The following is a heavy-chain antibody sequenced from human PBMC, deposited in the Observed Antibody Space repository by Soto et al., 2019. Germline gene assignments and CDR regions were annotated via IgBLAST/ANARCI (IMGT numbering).Heavy chain of an antibody. CDR3: ARGRYCLTGRCFPNWFDS. CDR1: GGSISSGDYY. V-gene: IGHV4-30-4*01. Sequence: SETLSLTCTVSGGSISSGDYYWSWIRQPPGKGLEWIGYIYKSTTTYYNPSFESRVAISLDTSKSQFSLTVTSVTAADTAVYFCARGRYCLTGRCFPNWFDSWGQGTLVTVSS. CDR2: IYKSTTT. J-gene: IGHJ5*01. D-gene: IGHD2-15*01.